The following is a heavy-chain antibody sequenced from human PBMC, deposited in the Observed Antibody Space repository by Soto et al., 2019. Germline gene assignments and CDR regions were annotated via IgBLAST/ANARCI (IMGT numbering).Heavy chain of an antibody. CDR1: GFTFSSYG. CDR3: ARDLDNYYDSSGYYF. D-gene: IGHD3-22*01. J-gene: IGHJ4*02. Sequence: PGGSLRLSCAASGFTFSSYGMHWVRQAPGKGLEWVAVIWYDGSNKYYADSVKGRFTISRDNSKNTLYLQMNSLRAEDTAVYYCARDLDNYYDSSGYYFWGQGTLVTVSS. V-gene: IGHV3-33*01. CDR2: IWYDGSNK.